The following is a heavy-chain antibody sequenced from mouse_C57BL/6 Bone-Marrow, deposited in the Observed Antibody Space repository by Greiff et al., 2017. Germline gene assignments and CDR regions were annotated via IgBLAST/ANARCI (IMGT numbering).Heavy chain of an antibody. CDR1: GYTFTSYL. CDR2: IDPSDSYT. V-gene: IGHV1-50*01. J-gene: IGHJ2*01. CDR3: ARGGYGNYDY. D-gene: IGHD2-1*01. Sequence: QVQLQQPGAELVKPGASVKLSCKASGYTFTSYLMQWVKQRPGQGLEWIGEIDPSDSYTDYNQKFKGKATLTVDTSSSTAYMQLSSLTSEDSAVYYCARGGYGNYDYWGQGTTLTVSS.